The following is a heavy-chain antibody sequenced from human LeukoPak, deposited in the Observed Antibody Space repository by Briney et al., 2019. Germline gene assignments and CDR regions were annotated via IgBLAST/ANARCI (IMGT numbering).Heavy chain of an antibody. D-gene: IGHD6-19*01. CDR3: AKNRYSSGFYLDY. J-gene: IGHJ4*02. V-gene: IGHV3-21*04. CDR2: ISSTGAYI. CDR1: GFIFSSDS. Sequence: PGGSLRLSCATSGFIFSSDSMIWVRQAPGKGLEWVSSISSTGAYIYYADSLKGRFTISRDNSKNTLYLQMNSLRAEDTAVYYCAKNRYSSGFYLDYWGQGTLVTVSS.